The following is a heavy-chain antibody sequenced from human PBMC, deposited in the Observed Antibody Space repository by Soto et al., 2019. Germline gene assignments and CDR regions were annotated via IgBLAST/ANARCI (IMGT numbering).Heavy chain of an antibody. J-gene: IGHJ6*02. D-gene: IGHD3-16*01. CDR1: GFTFSLYG. V-gene: IGHV3-33*01. CDR2: IWYDGSNK. Sequence: QVQLVESGGGVVQPGRSLRLSCAASGFTFSLYGMHWVRQAPGKGLEWVAVIWYDGSNKFYADSVKGRFTISRDNSKNTLYLQMNSLRDEDTAVYYCARGLRGIRFYGMDVWGQGTTVIVSS. CDR3: ARGLRGIRFYGMDV.